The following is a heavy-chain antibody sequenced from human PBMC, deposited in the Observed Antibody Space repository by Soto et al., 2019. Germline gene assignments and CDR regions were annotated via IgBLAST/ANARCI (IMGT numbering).Heavy chain of an antibody. J-gene: IGHJ3*02. CDR3: AKIPHSSSWYLDAFDI. V-gene: IGHV3-23*01. D-gene: IGHD6-13*01. Sequence: EVQLLESGGGLVQPGGSLRLSCAASGFTFSSYAMSWVRQAPGKGLEWVSAMSGSGGSTYYADSVKGRFTISRDNSKNTLHLQMNSLRAEDTAVYYCAKIPHSSSWYLDAFDIWGQGTMVTVSS. CDR2: MSGSGGST. CDR1: GFTFSSYA.